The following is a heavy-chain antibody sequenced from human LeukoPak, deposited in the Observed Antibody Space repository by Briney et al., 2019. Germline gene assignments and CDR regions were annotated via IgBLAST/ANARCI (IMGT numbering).Heavy chain of an antibody. CDR2: ISSSSSYI. J-gene: IGHJ6*03. Sequence: PGGSLRLSCAASGFTFSSYSMNWVRQAPGKGLEWVSSISSSSSYIYYADSVKGRFTISRDNAKNSLYLQMNSLRAEDTAVYYCARAPRHIVVVPAAIRGYYYYYMDVWGKGTTVTVSS. V-gene: IGHV3-21*01. CDR1: GFTFSSYS. CDR3: ARAPRHIVVVPAAIRGYYYYYMDV. D-gene: IGHD2-2*01.